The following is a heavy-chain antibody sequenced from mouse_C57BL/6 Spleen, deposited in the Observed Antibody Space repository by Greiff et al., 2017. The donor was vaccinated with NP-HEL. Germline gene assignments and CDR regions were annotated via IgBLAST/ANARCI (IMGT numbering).Heavy chain of an antibody. Sequence: LVESGPELVKPGASVKISCKASGYAFSSSWMNWVKPRPGKGLEWIGRIYPGDGDTNYNGKFKGKATLTADKSSSTAYMQLSSLTSEDSAVYFCARYDGSSPYAMDYWGQGTSVTVSS. J-gene: IGHJ4*01. CDR3: ARYDGSSPYAMDY. D-gene: IGHD1-1*01. CDR2: IYPGDGDT. V-gene: IGHV1-82*01. CDR1: GYAFSSSW.